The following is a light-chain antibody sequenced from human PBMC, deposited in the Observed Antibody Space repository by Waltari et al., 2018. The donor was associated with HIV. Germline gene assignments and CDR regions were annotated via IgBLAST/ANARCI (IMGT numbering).Light chain of an antibody. CDR3: SSYTITNTR. V-gene: IGLV2-14*03. Sequence: QSALTQPASVSGSPGQPITISCTGTNSDGGGYDFVSWYQQHPGKAPKLIIYDVTKRPSEVSNRFSGSKSGDTASLTISGLQAEDEADYYCSSYTITNTRFGGGTRLTVL. CDR2: DVT. CDR1: NSDGGGYDF. J-gene: IGLJ2*01.